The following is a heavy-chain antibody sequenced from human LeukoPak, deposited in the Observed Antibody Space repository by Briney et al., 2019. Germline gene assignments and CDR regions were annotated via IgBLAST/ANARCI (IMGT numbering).Heavy chain of an antibody. CDR2: IYTSGST. CDR1: GGSISSYY. D-gene: IGHD3-3*01. Sequence: SETLSLTCTVSGGSISSYYWSWIRQPAGKGLEWIGRIYTSGSTNYNPSLKSRVTMSVDTSKNQFTLKVRSVTAADTGVYFCARKGLRPLEWLSEYFFDYWGQGTLVSVAS. J-gene: IGHJ4*02. CDR3: ARKGLRPLEWLSEYFFDY. V-gene: IGHV4-4*07.